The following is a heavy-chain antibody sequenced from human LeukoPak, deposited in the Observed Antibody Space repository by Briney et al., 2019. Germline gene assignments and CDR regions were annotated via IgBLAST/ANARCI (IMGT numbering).Heavy chain of an antibody. CDR2: ISSSSSDT. CDR1: GFXFSDYY. Sequence: PGGSLRLSCAASGFXFSDYYFTWIRQAPGKGLEWVSYISSSSSDTNYADSVRGRFTISRDNANKSLYLQMNSLRDEDTAVYYCARVGATWYFQHWGQGALVTVSS. D-gene: IGHD1-26*01. CDR3: ARVGATWYFQH. V-gene: IGHV3-11*06. J-gene: IGHJ1*01.